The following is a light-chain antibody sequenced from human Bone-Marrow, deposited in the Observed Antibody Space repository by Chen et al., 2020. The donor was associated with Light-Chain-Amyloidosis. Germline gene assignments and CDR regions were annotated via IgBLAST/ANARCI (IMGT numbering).Light chain of an antibody. CDR3: QSADSSGKYEVI. Sequence: SYELTQPPSVSVSPGQTARITCSGDDLPTKYAYWYQQKPGQAPVLVIHRDTERPSGISERFSGSSSGTTATLTIRGVQAEEEADYQCQSADSSGKYEVIFGGGTKLTVL. J-gene: IGLJ2*01. V-gene: IGLV3-25*02. CDR1: DLPTKY. CDR2: RDT.